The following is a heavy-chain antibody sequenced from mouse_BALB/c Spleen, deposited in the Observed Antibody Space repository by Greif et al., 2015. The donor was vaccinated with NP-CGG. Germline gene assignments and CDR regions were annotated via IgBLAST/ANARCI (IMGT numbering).Heavy chain of an antibody. Sequence: QVQLQQSGPELVKPGASVKISCKASGYTFTDYYINWVKQKPGQGLEWIGWIYPGSGNTKYNGKFKGKATLTVDTSSSTAYMQLSSLTSEDTAVCFCARRTGTEAMDYWGQGTSVTVSS. V-gene: IGHV1-84*02. J-gene: IGHJ4*01. CDR1: GYTFTDYY. CDR2: IYPGSGNT. D-gene: IGHD4-1*01. CDR3: ARRTGTEAMDY.